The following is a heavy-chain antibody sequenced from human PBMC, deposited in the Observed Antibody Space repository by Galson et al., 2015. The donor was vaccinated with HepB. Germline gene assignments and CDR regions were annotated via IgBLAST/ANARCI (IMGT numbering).Heavy chain of an antibody. D-gene: IGHD3-10*01. CDR3: AKLPGVGSGSRDTDY. V-gene: IGHV3-30*18. CDR2: ISYDGSNK. J-gene: IGHJ4*02. CDR1: GFTFSSYG. Sequence: SLRLSCAASGFTFSSYGMHWVRQAPGKGLEWVAVISYDGSNKYYADSVKGRFTISRDNSKNTLYLQMNSLRAEDTAVYYCAKLPGVGSGSRDTDYWGQGTLVTVSS.